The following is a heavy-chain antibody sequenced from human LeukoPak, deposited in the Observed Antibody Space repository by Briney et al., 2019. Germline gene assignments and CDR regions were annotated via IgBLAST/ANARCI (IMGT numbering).Heavy chain of an antibody. J-gene: IGHJ4*02. CDR1: GFTFGDYA. CDR2: IRSKAYGGTT. CDR3: AKDQTYLSYGDRGPLDY. Sequence: GGSLRLSCTASGFTFGDYAMSWVRQAPGKGLEWVGFIRSKAYGGTTEYAASVKGRFTISRDDSKSIAYLQMNSLKTEDTAVYYCAKDQTYLSYGDRGPLDYWGQGTLVTVSS. V-gene: IGHV3-49*04. D-gene: IGHD4-17*01.